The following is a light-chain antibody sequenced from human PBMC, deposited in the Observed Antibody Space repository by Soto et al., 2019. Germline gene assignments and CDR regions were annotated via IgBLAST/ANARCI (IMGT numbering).Light chain of an antibody. Sequence: ILMKQSPATVSLSPGEIATLSCRASQNIYYNVAWYQQRPGQAPRLLIYRASTRATGVPARFSGSGSGTEFTLTISSLQPEDFTVYSCHQYHNLWAFGQGTQVDIK. CDR1: QNIYYN. V-gene: IGKV3-15*01. CDR2: RAS. CDR3: HQYHNLWA. J-gene: IGKJ1*01.